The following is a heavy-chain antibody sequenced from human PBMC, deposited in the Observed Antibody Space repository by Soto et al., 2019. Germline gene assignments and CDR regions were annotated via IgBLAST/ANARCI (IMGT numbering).Heavy chain of an antibody. CDR2: IIPIFGTA. D-gene: IGHD3-16*01. V-gene: IGHV1-69*01. Sequence: QVQLVQSGAEVKKPGSSVNGSCKASGGTFSSYAIIWVRQAPGQGLEWMGGIIPIFGTANYAQKFQGRVTITADESTSTAYMELSSLRSEDTAVYYGARDRSRDTPMGASYGMDVWGQGTTVTVSS. CDR1: GGTFSSYA. CDR3: ARDRSRDTPMGASYGMDV. J-gene: IGHJ6*02.